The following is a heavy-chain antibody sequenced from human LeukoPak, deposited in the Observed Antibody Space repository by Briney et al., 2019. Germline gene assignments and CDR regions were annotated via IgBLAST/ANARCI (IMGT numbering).Heavy chain of an antibody. J-gene: IGHJ5*02. Sequence: SETLSLTCTVSGGSISSYYWSWVRHPAGKGLEWIGRIYTSGSTTYNPSLKSRVTMSVDTSKNQFSLKLSSVTAADTAVYYCASHAGSNYYVNLFDPWGQGTLVTVPS. CDR3: ASHAGSNYYVNLFDP. CDR2: IYTSGST. CDR1: GGSISSYY. V-gene: IGHV4-4*07. D-gene: IGHD3-16*01.